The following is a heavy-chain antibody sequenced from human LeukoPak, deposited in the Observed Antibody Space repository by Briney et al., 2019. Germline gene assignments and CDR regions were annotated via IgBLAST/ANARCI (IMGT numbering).Heavy chain of an antibody. V-gene: IGHV4-59*08. J-gene: IGHJ4*02. CDR1: GGSISSYY. CDR3: ARHPRRIQQLPPFFDY. Sequence: NPSETLSLTCTVSGGSISSYYWSWIRQPPGKGLEWIGYIYYSGSTNYNPSLKSRVTISVDTSKNQFSLKLSSVTAADTAVYYCARHPRRIQQLPPFFDYWGQGTLVTVSS. CDR2: IYYSGST. D-gene: IGHD6-13*01.